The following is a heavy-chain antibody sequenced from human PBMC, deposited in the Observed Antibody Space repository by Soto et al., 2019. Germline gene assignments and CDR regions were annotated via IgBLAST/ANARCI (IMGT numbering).Heavy chain of an antibody. J-gene: IGHJ4*02. CDR3: AREDLYGYDY. Sequence: GGSLRLSCAASGFTFSNYGLNWVRQAPGKGLEWVSYISSASDSIYYADSVKGRFTISRVNAENSLYLQMNSLRDEDTAVYYCAREDLYGYDYWGPGTLVTVSS. CDR1: GFTFSNYG. V-gene: IGHV3-48*02. D-gene: IGHD4-17*01. CDR2: ISSASDSI.